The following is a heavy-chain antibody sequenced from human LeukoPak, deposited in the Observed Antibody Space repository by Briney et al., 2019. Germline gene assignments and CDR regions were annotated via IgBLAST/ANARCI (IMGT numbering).Heavy chain of an antibody. CDR2: IYYSGST. V-gene: IGHV4-39*07. Sequence: PSETLSLTCTVSGGSISSSSYYWGWIRQPPGKGLEWIGSIYYSGSTYYNPSLKSRVTISVDTSKNQFSLKLSSVTAADTAVYYCARGEYSYGLPDYWGQGTLVTVSS. J-gene: IGHJ4*02. CDR1: GGSISSSSYY. CDR3: ARGEYSYGLPDY. D-gene: IGHD5-18*01.